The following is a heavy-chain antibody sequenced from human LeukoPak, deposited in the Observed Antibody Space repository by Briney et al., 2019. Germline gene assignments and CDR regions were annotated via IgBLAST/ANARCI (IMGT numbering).Heavy chain of an antibody. J-gene: IGHJ4*02. Sequence: SETLSLTCIVSGGSISSGDYYWSWIRQPPGKGLGWIGYIYYSGSTYYNPSLKSRVTISVDTSKNQFSLKLSSVTAADTAVYYCARAGGSYEYWGQGTLVTVSS. CDR1: GGSISSGDYY. V-gene: IGHV4-30-4*01. D-gene: IGHD1-26*01. CDR3: ARAGGSYEY. CDR2: IYYSGST.